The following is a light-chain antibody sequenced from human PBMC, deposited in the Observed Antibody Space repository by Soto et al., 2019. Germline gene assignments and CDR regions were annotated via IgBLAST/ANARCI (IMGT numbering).Light chain of an antibody. CDR3: SSYAGSNNYV. Sequence: QSVLTQPPSASGSPGQSVTISCTGTSSDVGAYSYVSWYQQHPGKAPKLMIYEVSQRPSGVPDRFSGSKSGNTASLTVSGLQAEDEADYYCSSYAGSNNYVFGTGTKVTVL. CDR1: SSDVGAYSY. J-gene: IGLJ1*01. V-gene: IGLV2-8*01. CDR2: EVS.